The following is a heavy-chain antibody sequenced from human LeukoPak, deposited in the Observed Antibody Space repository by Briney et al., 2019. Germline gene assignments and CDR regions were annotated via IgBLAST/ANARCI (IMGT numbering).Heavy chain of an antibody. Sequence: RPSETLSLTCTVSGGSISSSSYYWGWIRQPPGKGLEWIGGIYYSGSTYYNPSLKSRVTISVDTSKNQFSLKLSSVTAADTAVYYCARSVVPAAQNWFDPWGQGTLVTVSS. V-gene: IGHV4-39*01. CDR3: ARSVVPAAQNWFDP. D-gene: IGHD2-2*01. J-gene: IGHJ5*02. CDR2: IYYSGST. CDR1: GGSISSSSYY.